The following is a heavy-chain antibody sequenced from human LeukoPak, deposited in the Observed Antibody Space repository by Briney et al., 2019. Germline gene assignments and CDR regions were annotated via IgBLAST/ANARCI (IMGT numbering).Heavy chain of an antibody. Sequence: GGSLRLSCAASGFTFSNYAMSWVRQAPGKGLEWVSAISGSGGSTYYADSVKGRFTISRDNSKNTLYLQMNSLRAEDTAVYYCASSLGYCSSTSCYPVSWGQGTLVTVSS. CDR1: GFTFSNYA. J-gene: IGHJ4*02. CDR2: ISGSGGST. D-gene: IGHD2-2*01. V-gene: IGHV3-23*01. CDR3: ASSLGYCSSTSCYPVS.